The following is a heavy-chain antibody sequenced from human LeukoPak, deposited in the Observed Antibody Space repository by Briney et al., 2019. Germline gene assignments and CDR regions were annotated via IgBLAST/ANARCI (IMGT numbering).Heavy chain of an antibody. CDR3: VRDFHCGGGSCPLFDY. CDR2: ITQNGGGT. V-gene: IGHV3-23*01. J-gene: IGHJ4*02. CDR1: GCTFRTYA. Sequence: GGSLRLSCAASGCTFRTYAMSWLRPAAGKGLEGVSGITQNGGGTYCADSVKGRFTISRDNPENTLYLHMNSPRADDSAVYYCVRDFHCGGGSCPLFDYWGQGTLVTVSA. D-gene: IGHD2-15*01.